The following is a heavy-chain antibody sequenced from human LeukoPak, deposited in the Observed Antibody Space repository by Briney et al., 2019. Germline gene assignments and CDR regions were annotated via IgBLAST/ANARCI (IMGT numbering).Heavy chain of an antibody. V-gene: IGHV4-59*08. D-gene: IGHD5-18*01. CDR2: IYYSGST. CDR3: ARQPDTAMALDY. J-gene: IGHJ4*02. CDR1: GGSISSYY. Sequence: PSETLSLTCTVSGGSISSYYWSWIRQPPGKGLEWIGYIYYSGSTYYNPSLRSRVTIPVDTSKNQFSLKLSSVTAADTAVYYCARQPDTAMALDYWGQGTLVTVSS.